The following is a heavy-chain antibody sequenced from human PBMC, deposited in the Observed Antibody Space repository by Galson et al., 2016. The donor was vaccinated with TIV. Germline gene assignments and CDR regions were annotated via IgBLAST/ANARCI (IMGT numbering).Heavy chain of an antibody. V-gene: IGHV3-48*01. Sequence: SLRLSCAASGFSLSIYSMNWVRQAPGKGLEWVTYISSSSLSIYYADSVKGRFTISRDNANNALYLQMNSLRAEDTAVDYCARSLAAVHYYGMDVWGQGTTVTVSS. CDR3: ARSLAAVHYYGMDV. CDR1: GFSLSIYS. J-gene: IGHJ6*02. CDR2: ISSSSLSI. D-gene: IGHD6-13*01.